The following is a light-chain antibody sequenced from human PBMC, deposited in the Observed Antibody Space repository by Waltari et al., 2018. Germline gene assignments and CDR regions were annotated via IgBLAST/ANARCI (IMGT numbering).Light chain of an antibody. CDR1: SSDVGGYNY. Sequence: QSALPQPASVSGSPGQSITISCTGTSSDVGGYNYVSWYQPHPGKAPKLMIYDVSNRPSGVSNRFSGSKSGNTASLTISGLQAEDEADYYCSSYISSSTLELFGGGTSLTVL. V-gene: IGLV2-14*03. CDR2: DVS. J-gene: IGLJ2*01. CDR3: SSYISSSTLEL.